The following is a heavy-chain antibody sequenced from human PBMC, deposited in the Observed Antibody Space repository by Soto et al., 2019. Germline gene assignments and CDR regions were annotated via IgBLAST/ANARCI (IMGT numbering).Heavy chain of an antibody. CDR1: GYTFTGYY. Sequence: ASVKVSCKASGYTFTGYYMHWVRQAPGQGLEWMGWINPNSGGTNYAQKFQGWVTMTRDTSISTAYMELSRLRSDDTAVYYCARDSCSGGSCYYGLGFDPWGQGTLVTSPQ. J-gene: IGHJ5*02. CDR2: INPNSGGT. V-gene: IGHV1-2*04. D-gene: IGHD2-15*01. CDR3: ARDSCSGGSCYYGLGFDP.